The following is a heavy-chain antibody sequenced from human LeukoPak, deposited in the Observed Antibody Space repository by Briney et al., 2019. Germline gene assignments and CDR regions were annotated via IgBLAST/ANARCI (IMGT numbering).Heavy chain of an antibody. CDR3: ASEQSFDFHSPKDY. Sequence: SVKVSCKASGGTFSSYAISWVRQAPGQGLEWMGEIIPIFGTANYAQKFQGRVTITADESTSTAYMELSSLRSEDTAVYYCASEQSFDFHSPKDYWGQGTLVTVSS. V-gene: IGHV1-69*13. CDR2: IIPIFGTA. J-gene: IGHJ4*02. D-gene: IGHD3-9*01. CDR1: GGTFSSYA.